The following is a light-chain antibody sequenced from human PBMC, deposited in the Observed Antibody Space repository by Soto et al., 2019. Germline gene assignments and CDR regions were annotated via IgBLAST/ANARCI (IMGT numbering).Light chain of an antibody. J-gene: IGKJ4*01. CDR1: QSISLS. V-gene: IGKV1-5*01. CDR2: DAS. CDR3: QQYGSSPLT. Sequence: DIRMTQSPSTLSAFVGDRVTITCRASQSISLSLAWYQQKPGKAPDLLISDASNLERGVPSRFSGSGSGTEFTLTISSLQPDDFATYYCQQYGSSPLTFGGGTKVEI.